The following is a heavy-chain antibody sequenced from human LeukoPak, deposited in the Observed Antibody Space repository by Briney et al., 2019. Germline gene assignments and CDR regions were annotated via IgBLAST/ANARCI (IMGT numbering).Heavy chain of an antibody. CDR2: IRYNGNDN. V-gene: IGHV3-30*02. J-gene: IGHJ6*03. CDR1: GFTVSTSA. Sequence: GSLRLSCAAAGFTVSTSAMSWVRQAPGKGLEWVTFIRYNGNDNYNADSVKGRFTISRDNSKNMLYLQMNSLRAEDTAVYYCAKDVMHYGSGGPYYMDVWGKGTTVTISS. CDR3: AKDVMHYGSGGPYYMDV. D-gene: IGHD3-10*01.